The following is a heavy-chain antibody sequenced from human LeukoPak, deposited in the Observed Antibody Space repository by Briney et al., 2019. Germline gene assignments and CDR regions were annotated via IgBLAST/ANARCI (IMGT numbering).Heavy chain of an antibody. J-gene: IGHJ6*02. D-gene: IGHD5-18*01. CDR1: GYTFNKFG. V-gene: IGHV1-18*01. CDR2: ISAYNGNT. CDR3: ARAEDPEMVNVGDYYYYAMDI. Sequence: ASVKFSCKASGYTFNKFGITWVRQAPGQGLECMGWISAYNGNTKYTQKFQDRVTMTTDASTTTAYMELRSLRFDDTAVYYCARAEDPEMVNVGDYYYYAMDIWGQGTTVTVSS.